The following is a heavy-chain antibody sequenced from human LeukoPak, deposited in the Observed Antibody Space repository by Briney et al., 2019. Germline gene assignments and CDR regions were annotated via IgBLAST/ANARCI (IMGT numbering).Heavy chain of an antibody. J-gene: IGHJ4*02. Sequence: PSETLSLTCTVSGASFSSSTYYWGWIRQPPGKGLEWIGSIYYSGSTYYNPSLKSRVTMSVDTSKNQFSLRLSSVTAADTAVYYCARHAGGISATGTRPFDYWGQGTLVTVSS. CDR2: IYYSGST. CDR1: GASFSSSTYY. D-gene: IGHD6-13*01. V-gene: IGHV4-39*01. CDR3: ARHAGGISATGTRPFDY.